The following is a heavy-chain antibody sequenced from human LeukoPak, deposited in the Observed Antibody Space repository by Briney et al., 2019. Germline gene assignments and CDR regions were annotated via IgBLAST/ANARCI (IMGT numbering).Heavy chain of an antibody. D-gene: IGHD4-23*01. Sequence: GGSLRLSCAASGFTFSSYFWMHWVRQAPGKGLVWVSRIKSDGSSSTYADSVKGRFTISRDNAKNSLYLQMNTLRAEDTAVYYCVRDLDLGGYSSFEYWCQGTLVTVSS. CDR3: VRDLDLGGYSSFEY. CDR2: IKSDGSSS. V-gene: IGHV3-74*01. J-gene: IGHJ4*02. CDR1: GFTFSSYFW.